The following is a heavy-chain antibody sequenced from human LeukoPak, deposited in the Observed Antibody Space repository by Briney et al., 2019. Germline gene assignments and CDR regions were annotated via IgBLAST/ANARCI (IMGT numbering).Heavy chain of an antibody. V-gene: IGHV4-59*01. CDR3: ARGLATYDY. D-gene: IGHD5-12*01. CDR2: IYYSGST. CDR1: GGSISSYY. Sequence: PSETLSLTCTVSGGSISSYYWSWIRQPPGKGLECIGYIYYSGSTNYNPSLKSRVTISVDTSKNQFSLKLSSVTPADTAVYYCARGLATYDYWGQGTLVTVSS. J-gene: IGHJ4*02.